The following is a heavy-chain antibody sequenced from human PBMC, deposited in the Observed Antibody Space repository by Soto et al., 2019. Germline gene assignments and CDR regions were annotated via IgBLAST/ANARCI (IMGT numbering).Heavy chain of an antibody. CDR1: GLHCSAVC. Sequence: GRPLRLPCAASGLHCSAVCSHWVRQEQGKGLEWVGHIKSRSYGEATDYSAPVEGRFTISRDDSKNMVYLDMNNLKAEDTAVYYCTTTLGQKQWCLDYWGKGTLVTVSS. J-gene: IGHJ4*02. CDR3: TTTLGQKQWCLDY. V-gene: IGHV3-15*07. D-gene: IGHD6-19*01. CDR2: IKSRSYGEAT.